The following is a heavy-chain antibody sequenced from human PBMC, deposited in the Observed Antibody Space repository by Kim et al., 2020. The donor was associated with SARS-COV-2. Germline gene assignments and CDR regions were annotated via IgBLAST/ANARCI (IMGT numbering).Heavy chain of an antibody. CDR3: EGKPAAGTTNWFDP. Sequence: SETLSLTCAVYGGSFSGYYWSWIRQPPGKGLEWIGEINHSGSTNYNPSLKSRVTISVDTSKNQFSLKLSSVTAADTAVYYCEGKPAAGTTNWFDPWGQGTLLTVSP. D-gene: IGHD6-13*01. V-gene: IGHV4-34*01. CDR1: GGSFSGYY. J-gene: IGHJ5*02. CDR2: INHSGST.